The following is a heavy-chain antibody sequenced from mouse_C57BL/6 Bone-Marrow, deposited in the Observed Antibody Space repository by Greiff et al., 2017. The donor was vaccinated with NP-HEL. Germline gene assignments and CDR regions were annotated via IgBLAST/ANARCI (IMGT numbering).Heavy chain of an antibody. CDR2: ISDGGSYP. J-gene: IGHJ3*01. V-gene: IGHV5-4*01. CDR1: GFTFSSSA. D-gene: IGHD3-2*02. CDR3: ARDRGSSGPPFAY. Sequence: EVKLVESGGGLVKPGGSLKLSCAASGFTFSSSAMSWVRQTPEKRLEWVATISDGGSYPSYPDNVKGRFTISRDNAKNNLYLQMSHLKSEDTAMYYCARDRGSSGPPFAYWGQGTLVTVSA.